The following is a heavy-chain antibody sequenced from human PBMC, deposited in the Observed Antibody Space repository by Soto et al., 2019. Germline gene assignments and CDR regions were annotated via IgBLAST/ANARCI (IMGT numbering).Heavy chain of an antibody. CDR3: AKEFPNSSGWYIGFDY. CDR1: GFTFSSYG. D-gene: IGHD6-19*01. CDR2: ISYDGSNK. V-gene: IGHV3-30*18. Sequence: VQLVESGGGLVQPGGSLRLSCAASGFTFSSYGMHWVRQAPGKGLEWVAVISYDGSNKYYADSVKGRFTISRDNSKNTLYLQMNSLRAEDTAVYYCAKEFPNSSGWYIGFDYWGQGTLVTVSS. J-gene: IGHJ4*02.